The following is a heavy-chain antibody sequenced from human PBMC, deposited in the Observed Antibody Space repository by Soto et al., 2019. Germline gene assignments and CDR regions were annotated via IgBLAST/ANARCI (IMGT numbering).Heavy chain of an antibody. J-gene: IGHJ4*02. CDR1: GFTFSDYA. V-gene: IGHV3-30*18. CDR3: AKGGRQWLVTSDFNY. D-gene: IGHD6-19*01. CDR2: VSHDGPNT. Sequence: VQLVESGGGVVQPGRSLRLSCAASGFTFSDYAMHWVRQAPGKGLEWVAVVSHDGPNTHYADSVKGRFTISRDSSKNTVSLEMTSLRAEDTAVYYCAKGGRQWLVTSDFNYWGQGALVTVSS.